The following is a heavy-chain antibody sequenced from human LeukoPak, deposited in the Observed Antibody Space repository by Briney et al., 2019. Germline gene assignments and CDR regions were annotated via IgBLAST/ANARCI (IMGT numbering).Heavy chain of an antibody. CDR1: GFTFSSYS. Sequence: PGGSLRLSCAASGFTFSSYSMNWVRQPPGKGLEWIGSAYYTGASYYNPSLKSRVTISIDTSKNHFSLNLTSVTAADTAVYYCARGAPPQNWGQGALVTVSS. CDR2: AYYTGAS. CDR3: ARGAPPQN. J-gene: IGHJ4*02. V-gene: IGHV4-39*07.